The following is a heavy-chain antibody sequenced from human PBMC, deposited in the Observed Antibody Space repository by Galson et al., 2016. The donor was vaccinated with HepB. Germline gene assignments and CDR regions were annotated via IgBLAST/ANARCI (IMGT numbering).Heavy chain of an antibody. J-gene: IGHJ6*02. CDR1: GFTFTDAW. D-gene: IGHD1-1*01. CDR2: IKKKSDGATT. V-gene: IGHV3-15*01. Sequence: SLRLSCAASGFTFTDAWMNWVRQAPGKGLEWVGQIKKKSDGATTAYAAPVKGRFTISRDDSRNMVFLQMNSLETEGTGIYFCTTGGTHYYYYGVDVWGQGTTVTVSS. CDR3: TTGGTHYYYYGVDV.